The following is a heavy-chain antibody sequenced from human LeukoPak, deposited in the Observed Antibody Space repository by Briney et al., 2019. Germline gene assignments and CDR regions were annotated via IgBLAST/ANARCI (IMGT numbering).Heavy chain of an antibody. D-gene: IGHD3-10*01. CDR1: GGSFSGYY. Sequence: PSETLSLTCAVYGGSFSGYYWSWIRQPPGKGLEWIGEINHSGSTNYNPSLKSRVTISVDTSKNQFSLKLSSVTAADTAVYYCARGLYYYGSGSRYYYDSSGSYPDYWGQGTLVTVSS. CDR3: ARGLYYYGSGSRYYYDSSGSYPDY. J-gene: IGHJ4*02. V-gene: IGHV4-34*01. CDR2: INHSGST.